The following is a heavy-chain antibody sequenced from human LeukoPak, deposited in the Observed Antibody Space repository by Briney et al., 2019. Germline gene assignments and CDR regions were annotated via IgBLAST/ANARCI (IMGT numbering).Heavy chain of an antibody. CDR3: AGHYYDSCGYYLFDC. CDR1: GFTFSSYW. V-gene: IGHV3-7*01. D-gene: IGHD3-22*01. Sequence: GGSLRLSCAASGFTFSSYWMSWVRQAPGKGLEWVANINQDGSEKYYVDSVKGRFTISRDNAKNSLYLQMNSLRAEYTAVYYWAGHYYDSCGYYLFDCWGQGTLVTVSS. CDR2: INQDGSEK. J-gene: IGHJ4*02.